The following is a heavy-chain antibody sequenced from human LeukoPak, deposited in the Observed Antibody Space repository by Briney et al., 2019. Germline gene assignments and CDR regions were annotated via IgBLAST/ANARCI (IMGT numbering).Heavy chain of an antibody. CDR3: TRDGDYYDSSGYFGPNDY. D-gene: IGHD3-22*01. V-gene: IGHV3-49*04. CDR1: GFTFGDYA. Sequence: GGSLRLSCTASGFTFGDYAMSWVRQAPGKGLEWVGFIRSKAYGGTTEYAASVKGRFTISRDDSKSIACLQMNSLKTEDTAVYYCTRDGDYYDSSGYFGPNDYWGQGTLVTVSS. CDR2: IRSKAYGGTT. J-gene: IGHJ4*02.